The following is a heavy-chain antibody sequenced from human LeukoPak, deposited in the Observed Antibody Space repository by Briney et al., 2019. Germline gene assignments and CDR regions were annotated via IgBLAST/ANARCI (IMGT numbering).Heavy chain of an antibody. CDR1: GGSISSGGYY. CDR3: ARDRGGYTYSHDY. Sequence: SETLSLTCTVSGGSISSGGYYWSWIRQPPGKGLEWIGYIYHSGSTYYNPSLKSRVTISVDRSKNQLSLKLNFVTAADTAVYYCARDRGGYTYSHDYWGQGTLVTVSS. J-gene: IGHJ4*02. V-gene: IGHV4-30-2*01. D-gene: IGHD5-18*01. CDR2: IYHSGST.